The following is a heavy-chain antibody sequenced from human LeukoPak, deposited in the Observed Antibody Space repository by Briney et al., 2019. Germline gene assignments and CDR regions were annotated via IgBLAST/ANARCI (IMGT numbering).Heavy chain of an antibody. CDR2: IYPGDSDT. CDR1: GYSFTSYW. CDR3: ARRPSYDFWSGYYGVDGLDI. J-gene: IGHJ3*02. V-gene: IGHV5-51*01. D-gene: IGHD3-3*01. Sequence: RTGESLKISCKGSGYSFTSYWIGWVRQMPGKGLEWMGIIYPGDSDTRYSPSFQGQVTISADKSISTAYLQWNSLRASDTAMYYCARRPSYDFWSGYYGVDGLDIWGQGTMDTVSS.